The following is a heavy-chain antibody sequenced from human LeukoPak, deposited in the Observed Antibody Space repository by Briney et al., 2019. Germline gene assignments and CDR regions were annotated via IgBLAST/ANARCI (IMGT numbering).Heavy chain of an antibody. J-gene: IGHJ4*02. CDR2: IYSGGST. CDR1: GFTVSNKY. CDR3: ARADLRGYSLDY. Sequence: GGSLRLSCAASGFTVSNKYMTWVRQAPGKGLEWVSGIYSGGSTYYADSVKGRFTISRDNSKNTLYLQMNSLRAGDTAVYYCARADLRGYSLDYWGQGTLVTVSS. V-gene: IGHV3-66*01. D-gene: IGHD5-18*01.